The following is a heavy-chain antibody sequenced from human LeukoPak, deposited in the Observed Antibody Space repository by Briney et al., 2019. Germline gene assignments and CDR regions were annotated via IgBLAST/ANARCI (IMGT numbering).Heavy chain of an antibody. V-gene: IGHV1-69-2*01. Sequence: GASVKVSCKASGYTFTSYGISWVRQAPGQGLEWMGLVDPEDGETIYAEKFQGRVTITADTSTDTAYMELSSLRSEDTAVYYCATSVDTAMAELDYWGQGTLVTVSS. CDR1: GYTFTSYG. CDR3: ATSVDTAMAELDY. J-gene: IGHJ4*02. CDR2: VDPEDGET. D-gene: IGHD5-18*01.